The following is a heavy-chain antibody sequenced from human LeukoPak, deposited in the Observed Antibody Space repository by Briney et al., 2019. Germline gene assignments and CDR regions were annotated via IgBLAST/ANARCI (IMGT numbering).Heavy chain of an antibody. Sequence: GGSLRLSCAASGFTFSSYSMNWVRQAPGKGLEWVSYISSSSSTIYYADSVKGRFTISRDNSKNTLCLQMNSLRAEDTAVYYCARVSGNYYRWFDSWGQGTLVTVSS. CDR1: GFTFSSYS. D-gene: IGHD1-26*01. CDR2: ISSSSSTI. J-gene: IGHJ5*01. CDR3: ARVSGNYYRWFDS. V-gene: IGHV3-48*01.